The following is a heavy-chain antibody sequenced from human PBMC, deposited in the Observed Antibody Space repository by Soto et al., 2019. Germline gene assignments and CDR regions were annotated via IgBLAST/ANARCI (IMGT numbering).Heavy chain of an antibody. V-gene: IGHV3-11*01. Sequence: QVQLVESGGGLVKPGGSLRLSCAASGFTFSDYYMAWVRQAPGKGLEWISYISNGGATVYYADSGKGRFTISRDNGKNSMFLQMKSLTADEPAVYYCARCFLGVWEAFDIWGRGTTVTVSS. D-gene: IGHD2-8*01. J-gene: IGHJ3*02. CDR2: ISNGGATV. CDR3: ARCFLGVWEAFDI. CDR1: GFTFSDYY.